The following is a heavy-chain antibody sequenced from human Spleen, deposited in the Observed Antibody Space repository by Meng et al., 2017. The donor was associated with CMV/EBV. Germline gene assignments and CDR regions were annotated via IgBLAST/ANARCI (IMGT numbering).Heavy chain of an antibody. CDR1: GYTFTDYY. V-gene: IGHV1-2*02. Sequence: ASVKVSCKASGYTFTDYYMHWVRQAPGQGLEWMGWINAYNGGTKYAQKFQDRMTMTRDTSISTAYMELSRLKFDDTAVYYCARDFTVQDYWGQGTLVTVSS. CDR3: ARDFTVQDY. J-gene: IGHJ4*02. CDR2: INAYNGGT.